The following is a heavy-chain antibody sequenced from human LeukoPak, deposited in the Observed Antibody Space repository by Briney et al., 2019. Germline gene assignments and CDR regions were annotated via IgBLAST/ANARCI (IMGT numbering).Heavy chain of an antibody. D-gene: IGHD2-2*01. Sequence: SETLSLTCTVSGGSISSSSYYWGWIRQPPGKGLEWIGSIYYSGSTYYNPSLKGRVTISVDTSKNQFSLKLSSVTAADTAVYYCARGQLRTGAGIDYWGQGTLVTVSS. CDR1: GGSISSSSYY. CDR2: IYYSGST. V-gene: IGHV4-39*07. CDR3: ARGQLRTGAGIDY. J-gene: IGHJ4*02.